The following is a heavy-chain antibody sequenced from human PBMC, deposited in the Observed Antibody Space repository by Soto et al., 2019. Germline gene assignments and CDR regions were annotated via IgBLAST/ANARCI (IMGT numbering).Heavy chain of an antibody. D-gene: IGHD5-18*01. CDR3: AREIDLDQLWLDY. Sequence: QVQLVESGGGVVQPGRSLRLSCAASGFTFSSYGMHWVRQAPGKGLEWVAVIWYDGSNKYYADSVKGRFTISRDNSKNTLYLQMNSLRAEDTAVYYCAREIDLDQLWLDYWGQGTLVTVSS. CDR1: GFTFSSYG. V-gene: IGHV3-33*01. J-gene: IGHJ4*02. CDR2: IWYDGSNK.